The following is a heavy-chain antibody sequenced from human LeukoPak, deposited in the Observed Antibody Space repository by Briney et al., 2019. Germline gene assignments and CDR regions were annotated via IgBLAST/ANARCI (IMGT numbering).Heavy chain of an antibody. D-gene: IGHD6-13*01. CDR1: GGSISNYY. V-gene: IGHV4-4*07. CDR3: ARDIAGWAASGKTSCFDP. CDR2: FHSSGNT. Sequence: SETLSLTCTVSGGSISNYYWNWIRQPAGKGLEWIGRFHSSGNTNFNPSFKSRVTMSVGTSKSQFFLNLTSVTAADTAIYYCARDIAGWAASGKTSCFDPWGQGTLVVVSS. J-gene: IGHJ5*02.